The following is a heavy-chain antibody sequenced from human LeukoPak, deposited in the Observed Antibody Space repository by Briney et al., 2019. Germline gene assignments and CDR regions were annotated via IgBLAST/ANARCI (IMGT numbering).Heavy chain of an antibody. V-gene: IGHV3-48*02. D-gene: IGHD1-26*01. J-gene: IGHJ4*02. CDR1: GFTFSSYS. CDR3: ARDFRSLYYFDY. Sequence: GGSLRLSCAASGFTFSSYSMNWVRRAPGKGLEWVSYISSSSGTIYYADSVKGRFTISRDNAKNSLYLQMNSLRDEDTAVYYCARDFRSLYYFDYWGQGTLVTVSS. CDR2: ISSSSGTI.